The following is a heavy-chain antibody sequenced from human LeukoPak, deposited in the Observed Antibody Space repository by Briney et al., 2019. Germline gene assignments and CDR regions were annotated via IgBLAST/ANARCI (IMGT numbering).Heavy chain of an antibody. V-gene: IGHV4-30-2*01. CDR2: IFHSGIT. CDR1: GASISSGGYS. Sequence: SETLSLTCDVSGASISSGGYSWTWIRQPAGKGLEWIGYIFHSGITYYNPSLKSRVTMSVDRSKNQFSLKLSSVTAADTAVYYCARTYGSGSYGGVGLGPWGQGTLVTVSS. D-gene: IGHD3-10*01. CDR3: ARTYGSGSYGGVGLGP. J-gene: IGHJ5*02.